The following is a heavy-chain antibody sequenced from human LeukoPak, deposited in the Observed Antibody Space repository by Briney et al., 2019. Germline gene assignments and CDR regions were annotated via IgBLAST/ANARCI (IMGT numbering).Heavy chain of an antibody. V-gene: IGHV3-23*01. Sequence: GGSLRLSCAASGFTFSSYAMSWVRQAPGKGLEWVSAISGSGGSTYYADSVEGRFTISRDNSKNTLYLQMNSLRAEDTAVYYCARSMVRGVMREAFGYWGQGTLVTVSS. CDR1: GFTFSSYA. CDR2: ISGSGGST. CDR3: ARSMVRGVMREAFGY. D-gene: IGHD3-10*01. J-gene: IGHJ4*02.